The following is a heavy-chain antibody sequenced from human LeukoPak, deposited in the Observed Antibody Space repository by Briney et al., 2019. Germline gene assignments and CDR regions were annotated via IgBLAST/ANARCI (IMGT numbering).Heavy chain of an antibody. CDR2: ISSDSSYI. V-gene: IGHV3-21*04. CDR1: GFTFSDYT. D-gene: IGHD3-22*01. J-gene: IGHJ4*02. CDR3: AKDLITMIVVVIPTFDY. Sequence: GGSLRLSCAASGFTFSDYTMTWVRQAPGKGLEWVASISSDSSYIDYADSVKGRFTISRDNAKNTLYLQMNSLRAEDTAVYYCAKDLITMIVVVIPTFDYWGQGTLVTVSS.